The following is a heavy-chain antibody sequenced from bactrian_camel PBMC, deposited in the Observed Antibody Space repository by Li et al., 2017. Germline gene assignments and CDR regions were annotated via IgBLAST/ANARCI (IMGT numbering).Heavy chain of an antibody. Sequence: HVQLVESGGGSVEAGGSLRLSCEGSGRTYDKWCMGWFRQAPGKEREGVAVIHRSTGQAYAVDSVKGRFFISREATREETVYLQMNNLKPEDSGDYYCAAGGYGGKCLPKRRFWGQGTQVTVS. D-gene: IGHD5*01. CDR3: AAGGYGGKCLPKRRF. CDR2: IHRSTGQA. CDR1: GRTYDKWC. J-gene: IGHJ4*01. V-gene: IGHV3-3*01.